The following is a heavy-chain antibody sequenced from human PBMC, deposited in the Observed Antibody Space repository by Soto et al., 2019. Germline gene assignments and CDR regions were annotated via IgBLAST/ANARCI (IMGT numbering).Heavy chain of an antibody. J-gene: IGHJ5*02. Sequence: QVQLQESGPGLVKPSETLSLTCTVSGDSITSAGYYWSWIRQHPGKGLEWFGYMYHSGTTYYNPSLSSRVTISVDTSKNQFSLKLTSVTAEDTAMYYCARYKGDTRLFDPWGRGTLVTVSS. V-gene: IGHV4-31*03. CDR1: GDSITSAGYY. D-gene: IGHD3-22*01. CDR2: MYHSGTT. CDR3: ARYKGDTRLFDP.